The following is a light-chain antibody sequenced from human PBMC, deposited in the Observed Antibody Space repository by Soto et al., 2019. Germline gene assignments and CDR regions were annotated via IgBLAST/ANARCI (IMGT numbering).Light chain of an antibody. CDR3: QSYDSSLSGGV. CDR1: SANFGARYD. V-gene: IGLV1-40*01. J-gene: IGLJ1*01. Sequence: SLVAPPPPVSGAPGQRVSISLPGGSANFGARYDVHWYQHLPGTAPKLLIYGDINRPSGVPDRFSGSKSGTSASLAITGLQAEDEADYYCQSYDSSLSGGVFGTGTKVTVL. CDR2: GDI.